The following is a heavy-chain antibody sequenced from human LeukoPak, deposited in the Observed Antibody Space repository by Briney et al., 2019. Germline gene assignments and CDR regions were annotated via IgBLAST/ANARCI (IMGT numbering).Heavy chain of an antibody. V-gene: IGHV3-30*03. CDR1: GFTFSSYG. J-gene: IGHJ4*02. Sequence: GRSLRLSCAASGFTFSSYGMHWVRQAPGKGLEWVAVISYDGSNKYYADSVKGRFTISRDSSKNTLYLQMNSLRAEDTAVYYCARAAVIVGASYFDYWGQGTLVTVSS. CDR2: ISYDGSNK. D-gene: IGHD1-26*01. CDR3: ARAAVIVGASYFDY.